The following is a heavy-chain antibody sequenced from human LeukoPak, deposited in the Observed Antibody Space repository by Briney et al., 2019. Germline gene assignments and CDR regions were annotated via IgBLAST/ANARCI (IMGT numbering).Heavy chain of an antibody. CDR3: AKDTGFRGVLDY. CDR1: AFTFSSYA. D-gene: IGHD3-10*01. Sequence: GGSLRLSCAASAFTFSSYAMSCVRQAPGKGLEWVSAISGSGGSTYYADSVKGRFTISRDNSKNTLYLQMNSLRAEDTAVYDCAKDTGFRGVLDYWGQGTLVTVSS. CDR2: ISGSGGST. J-gene: IGHJ4*02. V-gene: IGHV3-23*01.